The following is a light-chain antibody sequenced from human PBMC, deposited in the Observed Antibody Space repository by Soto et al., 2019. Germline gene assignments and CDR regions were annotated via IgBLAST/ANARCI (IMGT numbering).Light chain of an antibody. CDR1: QSISSW. V-gene: IGKV1-5*01. CDR3: QQYNSTLWT. CDR2: DAS. J-gene: IGKJ1*01. Sequence: DVQMTQYTSTLPASVGDRVTITCRAGQSISSWLAWYQQKPGKAPKLLIYDASSLQNEVPTRRTGAKEGVEVTLGIVVLQADDFATYYCQQYNSTLWTFGQGTKVDIK.